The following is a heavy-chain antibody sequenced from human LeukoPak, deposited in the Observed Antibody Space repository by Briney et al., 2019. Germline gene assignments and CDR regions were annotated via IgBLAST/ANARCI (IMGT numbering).Heavy chain of an antibody. D-gene: IGHD6-13*01. CDR1: GFTVSSNY. CDR3: ARAIISSSSMDV. J-gene: IGHJ6*03. V-gene: IGHV3-53*01. Sequence: GGSLRLSCAASGFTVSSNYMSWVRQAPGKGLEWVSVIYSGGSTYYADSVKGRFTISRDNSKNTLYLQMNSLRAEDTAVYYCARAIISSSSMDVWGKGTTVTVSS. CDR2: IYSGGST.